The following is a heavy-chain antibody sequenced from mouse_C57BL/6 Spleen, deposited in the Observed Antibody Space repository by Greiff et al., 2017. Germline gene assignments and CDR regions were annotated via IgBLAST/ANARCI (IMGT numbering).Heavy chain of an antibody. CDR2: INPSTGGT. Sequence: VQLQQSGPELVKPGASVKISCKASGYSFTGYYMHWVKQSSEKSLEWIGEINPSTGGTSYNQKFKGKATLTVDKSSSTAYMQLKSLTSEDSAVYYCASRRIYSNYVGYFDVWGTGTTVTVSS. J-gene: IGHJ1*03. D-gene: IGHD2-5*01. V-gene: IGHV1-43*01. CDR1: GYSFTGYY. CDR3: ASRRIYSNYVGYFDV.